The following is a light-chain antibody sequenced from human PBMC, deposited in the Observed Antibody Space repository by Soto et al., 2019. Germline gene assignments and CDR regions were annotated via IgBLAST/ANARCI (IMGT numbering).Light chain of an antibody. CDR2: DES. CDR1: QSVSSN. J-gene: IGKJ4*01. V-gene: IGKV3D-15*01. Sequence: EIVMTQSPATLSVSPGERATLSCRASQSVSSNLAWYQHKPGQAPSLLIYDESTRATGIPARFNGSGSGTEFTLTISSLQSEDFAFYYCQQYNNWPLLTFGGGTKVEIK. CDR3: QQYNNWPLLT.